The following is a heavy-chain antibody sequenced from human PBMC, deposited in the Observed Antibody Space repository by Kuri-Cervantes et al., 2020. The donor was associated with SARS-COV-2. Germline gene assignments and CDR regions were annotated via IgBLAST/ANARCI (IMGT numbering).Heavy chain of an antibody. D-gene: IGHD6-13*01. V-gene: IGHV4-61*09. Sequence: SETLSLTCTVSGGSISSGSYYWSWIRQPAGKGLEWIGHIYTSGSANYNPSLKSRVTISVDTSKNQFSLKLSSVTAADTAVYYCARTPRIAAAGRGAFDIWGQGTMVTVSS. CDR3: ARTPRIAAAGRGAFDI. CDR1: GGSISSGSYY. J-gene: IGHJ3*02. CDR2: IYTSGSA.